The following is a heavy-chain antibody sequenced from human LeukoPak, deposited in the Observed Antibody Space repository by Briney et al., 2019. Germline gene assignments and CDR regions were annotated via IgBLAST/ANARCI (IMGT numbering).Heavy chain of an antibody. CDR1: GFTFSDYY. CDR3: ARVRWAAQEMDV. Sequence: PGGSLRLSCAASGFTFSDYYMSWIRQAPGKGLEWVSYISSSGSTIYYADAVKGRFTISRDNAKNSLYLQMNSLRAEDTAVYYCARVRWAAQEMDVWGKGTTVTVSS. CDR2: ISSSGSTI. D-gene: IGHD5-24*01. V-gene: IGHV3-11*01. J-gene: IGHJ6*04.